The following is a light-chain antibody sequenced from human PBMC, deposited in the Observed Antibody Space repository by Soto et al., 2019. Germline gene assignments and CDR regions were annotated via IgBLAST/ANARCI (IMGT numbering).Light chain of an antibody. J-gene: IGKJ4*01. CDR3: QKYNRAPLT. CDR2: AAS. Sequence: DIQMTQSPSSLSASVGDRVTITCRASQDISNSLAWYQQKPGKLPNLLIYAASTLQSGVPSRFTGSGSGTEFTLTISSLQPEDIATYYCQKYNRAPLTFGGGTKVEIK. CDR1: QDISNS. V-gene: IGKV1-27*01.